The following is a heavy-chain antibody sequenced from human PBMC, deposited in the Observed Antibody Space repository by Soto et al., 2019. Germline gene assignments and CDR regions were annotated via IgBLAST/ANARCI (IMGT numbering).Heavy chain of an antibody. CDR2: VGYTGNT. V-gene: IGHV4-59*01. CDR1: GGSITDYY. J-gene: IGHJ4*02. CDR3: VRCKGGELSPFAY. D-gene: IGHD3-16*02. Sequence: QVHLQESGPGLVKPSETLSLTCSVSGGSITDYYWSWIRQPPGKGLEWIGYVGYTGNTKYNPSLKSRVAISLDTSKIQFSLKLNSVTAADTAIYYGVRCKGGELSPFAYWGQGTPVTISS.